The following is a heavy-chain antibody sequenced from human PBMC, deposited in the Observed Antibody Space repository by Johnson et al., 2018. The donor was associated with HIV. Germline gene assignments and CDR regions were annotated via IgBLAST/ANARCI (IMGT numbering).Heavy chain of an antibody. CDR1: GFTFSSYG. J-gene: IGHJ3*01. CDR3: AKAVGKVGAGRSFDF. V-gene: IGHV3-30*18. Sequence: QVQLVESGGVVVQPGRSLRLSCAASGFTFSSYGMHWVRQAPGKGLEWVAVISYDESNKYYADSVKGRFTISRDNSKNTLYMQMRSLRAEDTAGYYCAKAVGKVGAGRSFDFWGQGTMGTVSS. D-gene: IGHD1-26*01. CDR2: ISYDESNK.